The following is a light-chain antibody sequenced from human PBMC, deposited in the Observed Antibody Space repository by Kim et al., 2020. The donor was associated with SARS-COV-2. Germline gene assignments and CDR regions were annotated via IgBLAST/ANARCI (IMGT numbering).Light chain of an antibody. CDR1: KGFSNY. V-gene: IGKV1-27*01. Sequence: SASVGDGVTITFRASKGFSNYLTWYQQEPGKVPKLLVYAASTLQSGIPSRFNGSGSGTDFTLTISGLQPEEVATYYCQTYNSAPLTFGEGTKLEIK. CDR2: AAS. CDR3: QTYNSAPLT. J-gene: IGKJ4*02.